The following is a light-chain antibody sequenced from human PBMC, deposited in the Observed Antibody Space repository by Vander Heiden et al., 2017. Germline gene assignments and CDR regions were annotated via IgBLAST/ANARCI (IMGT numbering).Light chain of an antibody. Sequence: ELVLTQSPATLSLSPGERATLSCRASQSVSSYLAWYQQKPGQAPRLLIYDASNRATGIPARFSGSGSGADFSLTISSLELEDFAVYYCQQRSNWPSLTFSGGTKVEIK. CDR3: QQRSNWPSLT. CDR1: QSVSSY. CDR2: DAS. J-gene: IGKJ4*01. V-gene: IGKV3-11*01.